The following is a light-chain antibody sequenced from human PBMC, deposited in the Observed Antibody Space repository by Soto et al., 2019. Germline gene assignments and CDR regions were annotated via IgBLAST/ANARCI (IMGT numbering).Light chain of an antibody. V-gene: IGKV3-11*01. J-gene: IGKJ4*01. Sequence: EIVLTQSPATLSLSPGERATLSCRASQRVSSFLAWYQQKPGQAPSLLIYDASNRATGVPGTVSGSGSGTGFTLTISSLEPEALAVYYCQKRSSCPPALSFGGGTKVE. CDR2: DAS. CDR1: QRVSSF. CDR3: QKRSSCPPALS.